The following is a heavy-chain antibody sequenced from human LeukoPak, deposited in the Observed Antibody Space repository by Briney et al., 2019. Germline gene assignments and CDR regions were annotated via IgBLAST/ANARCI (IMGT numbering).Heavy chain of an antibody. Sequence: GGSLRLSCAASGFTFSSYGMHWVRQAPGKGLEWVAVISYDGSNKYYADSVKGRFTISRDNSKNTLYLQMNSLRAEDTAVYYCAKTLAVADPDFDYWGQGTLATVSS. CDR3: AKTLAVADPDFDY. CDR2: ISYDGSNK. CDR1: GFTFSSYG. D-gene: IGHD6-19*01. J-gene: IGHJ4*02. V-gene: IGHV3-30*18.